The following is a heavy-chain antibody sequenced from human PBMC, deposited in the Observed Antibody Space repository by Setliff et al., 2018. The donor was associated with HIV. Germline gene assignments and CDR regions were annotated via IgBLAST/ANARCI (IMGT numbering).Heavy chain of an antibody. CDR3: ARKTTYYYGSGSYSA. Sequence: PSETLSLTCAVSGGSISSSNWWSWVRQPPGKGLEWIGEIYHSGSTNYNPSLKSRVTISVDKSKNQFSLKLSSVTAADTAVYYCARKTTYYYGSGSYSAWGQGTLVTVSS. J-gene: IGHJ5*02. V-gene: IGHV4-4*02. CDR2: IYHSGST. D-gene: IGHD3-10*01. CDR1: GGSISSSNW.